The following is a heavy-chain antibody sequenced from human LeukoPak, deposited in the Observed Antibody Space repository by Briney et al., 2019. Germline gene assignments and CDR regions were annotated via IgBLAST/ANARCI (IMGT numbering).Heavy chain of an antibody. V-gene: IGHV1-69*05. CDR3: ARDTNYYFDY. CDR1: GGTFSSYA. CDR2: IIPIFGTA. Sequence: ASVKVSCKASGGTFSSYAISWVRQALGQGLEWMGRIIPIFGTANYAQKFQGRVTITTDESTSTAYMELSSLRSEDTAVYYCARDTNYYFDYWGQGTLVTVSS. J-gene: IGHJ4*02.